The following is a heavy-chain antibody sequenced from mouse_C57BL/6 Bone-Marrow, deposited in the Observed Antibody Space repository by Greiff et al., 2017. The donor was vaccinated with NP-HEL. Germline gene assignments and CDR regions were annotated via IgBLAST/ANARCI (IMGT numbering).Heavy chain of an antibody. Sequence: EVKLQESGPGMVKPSQSLSLTCTVTGYSITSGYDWHWIRHFPGNKLEWMGYISYSGSTNYNPSLKSRISITHDTSKNHFFLKLNSVTTEDTATYYCARSNWYVGFAYWGQGTLVTVSA. D-gene: IGHD2-14*01. CDR3: ARSNWYVGFAY. V-gene: IGHV3-1*01. CDR1: GYSITSGYD. CDR2: ISYSGST. J-gene: IGHJ3*01.